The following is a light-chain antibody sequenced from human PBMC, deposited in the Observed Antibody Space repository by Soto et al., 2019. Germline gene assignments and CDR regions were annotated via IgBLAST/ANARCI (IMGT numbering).Light chain of an antibody. CDR1: QSISSY. CDR2: AAS. CDR3: HNSYSTPLT. J-gene: IGKJ1*01. V-gene: IGKV1-39*01. Sequence: DIQMTQSPSSLSASVGDRVTITCRASQSISSYLNWYQQKPGKAPKLLIYAASSLQSGVPSRISGSGYGTDFTLTISMLQPEDFATNCCHNSYSTPLTFGQGTKVEIK.